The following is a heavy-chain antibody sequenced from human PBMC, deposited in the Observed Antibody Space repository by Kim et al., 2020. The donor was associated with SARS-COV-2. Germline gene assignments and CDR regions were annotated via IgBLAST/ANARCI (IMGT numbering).Heavy chain of an antibody. Sequence: SETLSLTCTVSGGSVSGYYWTWIRQPPGKGLEWIGVISNAGATDYKPSLRSRVAVSLDMSKNQFSLRLSSVTAADTALYYCARVYELDVWGQGTMVSVSS. D-gene: IGHD3-3*01. CDR1: GGSVSGYY. J-gene: IGHJ3*01. V-gene: IGHV4-59*02. CDR3: ARVYELDV. CDR2: ISNAGAT.